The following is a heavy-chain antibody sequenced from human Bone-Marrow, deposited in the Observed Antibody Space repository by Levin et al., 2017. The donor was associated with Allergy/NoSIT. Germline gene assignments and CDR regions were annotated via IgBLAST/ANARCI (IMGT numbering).Heavy chain of an antibody. Sequence: ASVKVSCKASGGTFSSYAISWVRQAPGQGLEWMGGIIPIFGTANYAQKFQGRVTITADESTSTAYMELSSLRSEDTAVYYCARNYDSSGYPFDYWGQGTLVTVSS. D-gene: IGHD3-22*01. CDR1: GGTFSSYA. J-gene: IGHJ4*02. CDR2: IIPIFGTA. V-gene: IGHV1-69*13. CDR3: ARNYDSSGYPFDY.